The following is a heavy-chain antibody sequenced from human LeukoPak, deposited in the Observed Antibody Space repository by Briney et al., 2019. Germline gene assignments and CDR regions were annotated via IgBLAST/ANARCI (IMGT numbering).Heavy chain of an antibody. Sequence: GGSLRLSCAASGFTFRSYAMSWVRQAPGKGLEWVSAMSGGGISTYYADSVKGRFTISRDNSKNTLYLQMNSLRAEDTAVYYCARDEGPFGAFDIWGQGTMVTVSS. CDR2: MSGGGIST. J-gene: IGHJ3*02. CDR3: ARDEGPFGAFDI. CDR1: GFTFRSYA. D-gene: IGHD3-16*01. V-gene: IGHV3-23*01.